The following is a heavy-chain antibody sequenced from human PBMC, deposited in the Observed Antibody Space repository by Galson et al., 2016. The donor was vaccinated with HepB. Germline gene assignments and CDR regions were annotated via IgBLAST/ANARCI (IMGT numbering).Heavy chain of an antibody. D-gene: IGHD3-22*01. CDR2: IYNSGFT. J-gene: IGHJ4*02. V-gene: IGHV4-61*01. CDR1: GASVSDNYY. CDR3: ARAVYYDQSGYPTLQF. Sequence: SETLSLTCSVSGASVSDNYYWTWIRQPPGKGLEWIAYIYNSGFTNYNPSLKSRSTISMDTSRNQFSLKLSSVTAADTAIYYCARAVYYDQSGYPTLQFWGQGTRVTVSS.